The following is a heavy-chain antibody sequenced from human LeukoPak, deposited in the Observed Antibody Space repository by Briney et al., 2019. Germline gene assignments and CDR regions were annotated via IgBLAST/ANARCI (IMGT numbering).Heavy chain of an antibody. CDR3: ARVTGVFQIPAAMPEC. D-gene: IGHD2-2*01. Sequence: SETLSLTCAVSGYSISSGYYWGWIRQPPGKGLEWIGSIYHSGSTYYNPSLKSRVTISVDTSKNQFSLKLSSVTAADTAVYYCARVTGVFQIPAAMPECWGQGTLVTVSS. J-gene: IGHJ4*02. CDR1: GYSISSGYY. CDR2: IYHSGST. V-gene: IGHV4-38-2*01.